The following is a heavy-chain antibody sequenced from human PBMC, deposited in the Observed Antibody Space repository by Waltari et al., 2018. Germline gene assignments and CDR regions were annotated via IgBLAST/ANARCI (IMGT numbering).Heavy chain of an antibody. Sequence: EVQLRQSGAELRKPGTPVKISCKASGYTFSDYYIHWVQQAPGKGLQWVGLGDPEDGQAIYAEKFQGRVTITAETSTDTAYLELSSLTSEDTAVFYCATALGDNTSASRPFHLWGQGTVITVSS. CDR2: GDPEDGQA. D-gene: IGHD3-10*01. V-gene: IGHV1-69-2*01. CDR3: ATALGDNTSASRPFHL. CDR1: GYTFSDYY. J-gene: IGHJ3*01.